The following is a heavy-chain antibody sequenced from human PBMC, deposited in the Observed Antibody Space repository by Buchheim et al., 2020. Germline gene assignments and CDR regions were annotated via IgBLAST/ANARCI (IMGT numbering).Heavy chain of an antibody. D-gene: IGHD3-9*01. V-gene: IGHV3-21*01. CDR3: ARVPRNYDILTGYPSTPYYMDV. J-gene: IGHJ6*03. Sequence: EVQLVESGGGLVQPGGSLRLSCAASGFTFSSYSMNWVRQAPGKGLEWVSSISSSSSYIYYADSVKGRFTISRDNAKNSLYLQMNSLRAEDTAVYYCARVPRNYDILTGYPSTPYYMDVWGKGTT. CDR1: GFTFSSYS. CDR2: ISSSSSYI.